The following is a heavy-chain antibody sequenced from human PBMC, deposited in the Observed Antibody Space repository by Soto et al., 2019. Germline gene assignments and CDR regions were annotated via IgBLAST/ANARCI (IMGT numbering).Heavy chain of an antibody. CDR1: GFLFSNYA. CDR2: IRVNSYGA. D-gene: IGHD3-10*01. J-gene: IGHJ5*02. CDR3: AKGRSENGVDWLDP. V-gene: IGHV3-23*01. Sequence: GGSLRLSCTGSGFLFSNYAMIWIRQAPGKGLEWVGTIRVNSYGAYYAYSVRGRFTISRDNSKNTMSLQLNSLRADDTAIYYCAKGRSENGVDWLDPWGQGTLVTVSS.